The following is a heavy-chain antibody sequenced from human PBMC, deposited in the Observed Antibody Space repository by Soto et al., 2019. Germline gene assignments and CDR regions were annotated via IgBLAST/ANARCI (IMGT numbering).Heavy chain of an antibody. CDR1: GGTFSSYA. V-gene: IGHV1-69*04. CDR3: VRVLSGFGEYRLDY. J-gene: IGHJ4*02. Sequence: SVKVSCKASGGTFSSYAISWVRQAPGQGLEWMGRIIPILGTATYTQKFQGKVTITADKSTSTVYMELSSLRSEDTAVYYCVRVLSGFGEYRLDYWGQGTLVTVSS. CDR2: IIPILGTA. D-gene: IGHD3-10*01.